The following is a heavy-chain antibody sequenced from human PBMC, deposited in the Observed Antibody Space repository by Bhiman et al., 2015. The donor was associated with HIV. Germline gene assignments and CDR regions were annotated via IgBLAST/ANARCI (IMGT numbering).Heavy chain of an antibody. CDR1: GFTFSSYS. CDR3: TTDLELAFDP. CDR2: ISGSGGST. Sequence: EVQLLESGGGLVQPGGSLRLSCSASGFTFSSYSMNWVRQAPGKGLEWVSTISGSGGSTYYADSVKGRFTVSRDNSKNTLFLQMNSLKTEDTGIYYCTTDLELAFDPWGQGTLVTVSS. V-gene: IGHV3-23*01. J-gene: IGHJ5*02. D-gene: IGHD1-7*01.